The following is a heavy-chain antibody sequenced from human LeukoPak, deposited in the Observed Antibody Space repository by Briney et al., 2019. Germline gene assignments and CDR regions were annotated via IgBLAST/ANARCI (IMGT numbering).Heavy chain of an antibody. CDR2: INPNSGGT. D-gene: IGHD1-26*01. CDR1: GYTFTGYY. V-gene: IGHV1-2*02. J-gene: IGHJ4*02. Sequence: ASVKVSCKASGYTFTGYYMHWVRQAPGQGLEWMGWINPNSGGTNYAQKFQGRVTMTRDTSISTAYLQWSSLKASDTAMYYCARRAREGSFDYWGQGTLVTVSS. CDR3: ARRAREGSFDY.